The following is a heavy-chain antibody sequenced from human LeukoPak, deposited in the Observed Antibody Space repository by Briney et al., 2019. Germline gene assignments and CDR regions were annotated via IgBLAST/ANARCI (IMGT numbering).Heavy chain of an antibody. CDR1: GYTFTGYY. CDR2: INPNSGGT. D-gene: IGHD6-13*01. CDR3: ALSYSSSWSWYFDY. Sequence: ASVKVSCKASGYTFTGYYIHWVRQAPGQGLEWMGWINPNSGGTNYAQKFQGWVTMTRDTSISTAYMELSRLRSDDTAVYYCALSYSSSWSWYFDYWGQGTLVTVSS. V-gene: IGHV1-2*04. J-gene: IGHJ4*02.